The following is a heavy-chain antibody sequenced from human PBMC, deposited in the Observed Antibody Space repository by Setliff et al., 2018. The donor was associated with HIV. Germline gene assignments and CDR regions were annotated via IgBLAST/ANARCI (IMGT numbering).Heavy chain of an antibody. V-gene: IGHV1-3*01. J-gene: IGHJ5*02. Sequence: ASVKVSCKASGYTFTSYAMHWVRQAPGQRLEWMGWINAGNGNTKYSPKFQGRVTITRDTSASTAYMELSSLRSEDTAVYYCARGYSIALGWFDPLGQGTLVTVSS. CDR1: GYTFTSYA. CDR3: ARGYSIALGWFDP. D-gene: IGHD6-13*01. CDR2: INAGNGNT.